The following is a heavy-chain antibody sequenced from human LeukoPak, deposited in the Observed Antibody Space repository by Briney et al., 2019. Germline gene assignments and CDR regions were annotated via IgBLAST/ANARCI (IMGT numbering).Heavy chain of an antibody. Sequence: GGSLRLSCAASGFTFSSYAMSWVRQAPGKGLEWVSAISGSGGSTYYADSVKGRFTISRDNSKNTLYLQMNSLRAEDTAVYYCAKDGDFWSGSYSSGHDLWYFDYWGQGTLVTVSS. CDR3: AKDGDFWSGSYSSGHDLWYFDY. CDR1: GFTFSSYA. V-gene: IGHV3-23*01. CDR2: ISGSGGST. D-gene: IGHD3-3*01. J-gene: IGHJ4*02.